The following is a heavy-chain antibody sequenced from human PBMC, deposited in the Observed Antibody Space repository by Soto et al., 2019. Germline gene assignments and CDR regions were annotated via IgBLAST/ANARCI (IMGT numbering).Heavy chain of an antibody. V-gene: IGHV1-8*01. J-gene: IGHJ4*02. CDR1: GYTFTSYD. CDR3: ARGRRSITIFGVVIPNY. D-gene: IGHD3-3*01. CDR2: MNPTSGNT. Sequence: QVQLVQSGAEGKKPGASVKVSCKASGYTFTSYDITWGRQATGQGLEWMGWMNPTSGNTGNAQKFQGRVTMTRNTPISRAYRELSSLRSEDTAVYYCARGRRSITIFGVVIPNYWGQGALVTVSS.